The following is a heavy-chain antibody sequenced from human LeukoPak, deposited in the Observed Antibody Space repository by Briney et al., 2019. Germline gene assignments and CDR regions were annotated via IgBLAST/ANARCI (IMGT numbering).Heavy chain of an antibody. CDR1: GFTFSSYA. V-gene: IGHV3-23*01. D-gene: IGHD6-13*01. Sequence: PGGSLRLSCAASGFTFSSYAMSWVRQAPGKGLEWVSAIGGSGGSTYYADSVKGRFTISRDNSKNTLYLQMNSLRAEDTAVYYCAKPLISSSWFPYWGQGTLVTVSS. CDR3: AKPLISSSWFPY. CDR2: IGGSGGST. J-gene: IGHJ4*02.